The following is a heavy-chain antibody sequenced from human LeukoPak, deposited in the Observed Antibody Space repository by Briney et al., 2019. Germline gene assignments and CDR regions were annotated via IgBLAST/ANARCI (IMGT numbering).Heavy chain of an antibody. D-gene: IGHD3-10*01. CDR3: ARLGITTDY. Sequence: ASETLSLTCTVSGGSISSSSYYWGWIRQLPGKGLEWIGSIYYSGSTYYNPSLKSRVTISVDTSKNQFSLKLSSVTAADTAVYYCARLGITTDYWGQGTLVTVSS. CDR1: GGSISSSSYY. CDR2: IYYSGST. J-gene: IGHJ4*02. V-gene: IGHV4-39*01.